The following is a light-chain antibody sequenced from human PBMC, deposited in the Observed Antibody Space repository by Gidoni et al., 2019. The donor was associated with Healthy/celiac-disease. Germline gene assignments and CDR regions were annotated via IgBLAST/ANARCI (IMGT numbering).Light chain of an antibody. Sequence: DIQMTQSPSSLSASVGDRVTITCRASQSISSYLNWYQQKPGKAPKLLIHAASSLQSGVPSRFSGSGSGTDFTLTISSLQPEDFATYYCQQSYSTLLWTFXXXTKVEIK. J-gene: IGKJ1*01. CDR1: QSISSY. CDR3: QQSYSTLLWT. V-gene: IGKV1-39*01. CDR2: AAS.